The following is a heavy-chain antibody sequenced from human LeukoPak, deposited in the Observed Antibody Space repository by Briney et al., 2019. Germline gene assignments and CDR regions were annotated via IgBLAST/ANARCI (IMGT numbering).Heavy chain of an antibody. Sequence: PSETLSLTCTVSGGSISSYYWSWIRQPPGKVLEWIGYIYYSGSTNYNPSLKSRVTISVDTSKNQFSLKLSSVTAADTAVYYCARTGGTSHRNYYYYGMDVWGQGTTVTVSS. CDR3: ARTGGTSHRNYYYYGMDV. D-gene: IGHD2-2*01. J-gene: IGHJ6*02. V-gene: IGHV4-59*01. CDR1: GGSISSYY. CDR2: IYYSGST.